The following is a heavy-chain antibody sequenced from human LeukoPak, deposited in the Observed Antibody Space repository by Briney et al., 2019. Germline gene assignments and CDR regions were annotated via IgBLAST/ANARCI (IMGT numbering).Heavy chain of an antibody. V-gene: IGHV1-69*13. CDR3: ARGTVGGHYYDSSGYEPNDY. D-gene: IGHD3-22*01. J-gene: IGHJ4*02. CDR2: IIPIFGTA. Sequence: SVKVSCKASGGTFSSYAISWARQAPGQGLEWMGGIIPIFGTANYAQKFQGRVTITADESTSTAYMELSSLRSEDTAVYYCARGTVGGHYYDSSGYEPNDYWGQGTLVTVSS. CDR1: GGTFSSYA.